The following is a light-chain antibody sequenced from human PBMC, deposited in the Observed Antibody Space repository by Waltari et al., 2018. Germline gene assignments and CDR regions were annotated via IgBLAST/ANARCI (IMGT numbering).Light chain of an antibody. CDR3: QTWGTGIF. CDR2: IERDGAH. Sequence: QPVLTQSPSASASVGASVHLTCTLSRDHTYYAIAWHRPQPQKGPLFVMKIERDGAHTRGDGIPDRFSGSTSGADRFLTISRLQPEDEGDYYCQTWGTGIFFGGGTKLTV. CDR1: RDHTYYA. V-gene: IGLV4-69*01. J-gene: IGLJ2*01.